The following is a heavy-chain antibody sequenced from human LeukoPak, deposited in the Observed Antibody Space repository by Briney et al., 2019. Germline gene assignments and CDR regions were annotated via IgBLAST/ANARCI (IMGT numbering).Heavy chain of an antibody. CDR1: GFTFSNYE. D-gene: IGHD3-22*01. CDR2: MSGSGNTI. CDR3: ARVLYYYDSSGYNPSDY. J-gene: IGHJ4*02. Sequence: GGSLRLSCVASGFTFSNYEMNWVRQAPGKGLEWVSYMSGSGNTIYYADSVKGRFTISRDNAKNSLYLQMNNLRAEDTAIYYCARVLYYYDSSGYNPSDYWGQGTLVTVSS. V-gene: IGHV3-48*03.